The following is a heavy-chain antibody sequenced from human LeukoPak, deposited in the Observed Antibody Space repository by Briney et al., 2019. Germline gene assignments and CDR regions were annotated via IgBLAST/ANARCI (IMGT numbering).Heavy chain of an antibody. CDR2: IYSGGNT. V-gene: IGHV3-53*01. Sequence: GSPRISCAASGFTVRSNWMGWGRQPGGEGLGWGSIIYSGGNTNYADSVKGRFTISRDNSRNTLYLQMNSLRAEDTAVYYCAKVASDSSGWYHFDYWGQGTLVNVCS. CDR3: AKVASDSSGWYHFDY. D-gene: IGHD6-19*01. J-gene: IGHJ4*02. CDR1: GFTVRSNW.